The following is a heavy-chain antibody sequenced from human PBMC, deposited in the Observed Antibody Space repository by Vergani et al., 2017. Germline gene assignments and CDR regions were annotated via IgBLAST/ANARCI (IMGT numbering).Heavy chain of an antibody. CDR3: ARDSSPRQFDY. CDR1: GYTFTSYA. J-gene: IGHJ4*02. CDR2: INAGNGNT. Sequence: QVQLVQSGAEVKKPGASVKVSCKASGYTFTSYAMHWLRQAPGQRLEWMGWINAGNGNTKYSQKFQGRVTITRDTSASTAYMELSSLRSEDTAVYYCARDSSPRQFDYWGQGTLVTVSS. V-gene: IGHV1-3*01.